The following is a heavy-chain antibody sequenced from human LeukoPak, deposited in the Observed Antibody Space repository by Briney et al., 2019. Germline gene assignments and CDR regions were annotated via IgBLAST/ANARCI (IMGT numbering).Heavy chain of an antibody. Sequence: PSETLSLTCTVSGGSISTYYWNWIRQPAGKGLEWIGRIYTGGYTNYNPSLKSRVTISVDTSQNQFSLKLSSVTAADTAVYYCARESNYYYYYMDVWGKGTTVTISS. CDR2: IYTGGYT. CDR1: GGSISTYY. J-gene: IGHJ6*03. CDR3: ARESNYYYYYMDV. V-gene: IGHV4-4*07.